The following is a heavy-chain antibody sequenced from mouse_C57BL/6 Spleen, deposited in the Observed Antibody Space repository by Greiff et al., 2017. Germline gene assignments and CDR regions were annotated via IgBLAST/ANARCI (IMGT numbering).Heavy chain of an antibody. CDR3: AREDSNPGGYAMDY. J-gene: IGHJ4*01. V-gene: IGHV1-55*01. Sequence: VQLQQPGAELVKPGASVKMSCKASGYTFTSYWITWVKQRPGQGLEWIGDIYPGSGSTNYNEKFKSKATLTVDTSSSTAYMQLSSLTSEDSAVYYCAREDSNPGGYAMDYWGQGTSVTVSS. CDR1: GYTFTSYW. D-gene: IGHD2-5*01. CDR2: IYPGSGST.